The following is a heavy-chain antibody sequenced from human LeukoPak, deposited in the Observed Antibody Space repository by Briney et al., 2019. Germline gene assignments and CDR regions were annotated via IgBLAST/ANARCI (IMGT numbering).Heavy chain of an antibody. D-gene: IGHD1-26*01. CDR2: IHYSGRA. V-gene: IGHV4-39*01. CDR1: GGSISSNTHY. CDR3: ARHTPATVGIYFDY. J-gene: IGHJ4*02. Sequence: SETLSLTCTVSGGSISSNTHYWGWIRQTPEKGLDWIGSIHYSGRALYNPSLDSRVTISVDTSTHQFSLRLTSVTGADTAVYYCARHTPATVGIYFDYWGQGTLVTVSS.